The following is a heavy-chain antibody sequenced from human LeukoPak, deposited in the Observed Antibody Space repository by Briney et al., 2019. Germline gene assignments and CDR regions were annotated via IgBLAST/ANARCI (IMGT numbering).Heavy chain of an antibody. CDR3: ARVPGWGYSSPQDY. J-gene: IGHJ4*02. D-gene: IGHD5-18*01. Sequence: PGGSLRLSCAASGFTFSSYEMNWVRQAPGKGLEWVSYISSSGSTLYYADSVKGRFTISRDNAKKSLYLQMNSLRAEDTAVYYCARVPGWGYSSPQDYWGQGTLVTVSS. CDR2: ISSSGSTL. V-gene: IGHV3-48*03. CDR1: GFTFSSYE.